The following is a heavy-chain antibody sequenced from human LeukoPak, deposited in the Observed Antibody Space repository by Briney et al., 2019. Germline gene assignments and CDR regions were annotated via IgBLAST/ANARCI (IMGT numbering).Heavy chain of an antibody. Sequence: GGSLRLSCAASGFTLSSYPMSWVRQAPGQGLEWVSTISDSGGSTYYADSVKGRFTLSRDNSKSTLSLQMNSLRADDTAVYYCATQNFDYWGQGTLVTVSS. CDR2: ISDSGGST. CDR3: ATQNFDY. V-gene: IGHV3-23*01. CDR1: GFTLSSYP. J-gene: IGHJ4*02.